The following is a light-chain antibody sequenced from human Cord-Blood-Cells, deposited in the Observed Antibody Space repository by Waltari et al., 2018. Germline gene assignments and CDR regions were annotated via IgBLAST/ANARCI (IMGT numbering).Light chain of an antibody. Sequence: EIVLTQSPGTLSLSPGERATLSCRASQSVSSSYLAWYQQKPGQAPRLLIYGASSRATGIPDRFSGSGSGTDFTLTISRLGPEDFAVYCCQQYGSSPLTFGGGTKVEIK. CDR2: GAS. CDR1: QSVSSSY. J-gene: IGKJ4*01. V-gene: IGKV3-20*01. CDR3: QQYGSSPLT.